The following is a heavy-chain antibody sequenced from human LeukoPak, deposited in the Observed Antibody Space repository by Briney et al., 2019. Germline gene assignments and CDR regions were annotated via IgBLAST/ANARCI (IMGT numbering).Heavy chain of an antibody. D-gene: IGHD3-10*01. CDR3: SRPDGDYYYGSGSYFHY. V-gene: IGHV3-48*03. J-gene: IGHJ4*02. Sequence: GGYLRLSCAAPGFTFSSYEMNWVRQAPGKGLEWVSYISSSGTTIYYADSVKGRFTISRDNAKNSVYLQMNSLRAEDTAVYYCSRPDGDYYYGSGSYFHYWGQGTLVTVSS. CDR2: ISSSGTTI. CDR1: GFTFSSYE.